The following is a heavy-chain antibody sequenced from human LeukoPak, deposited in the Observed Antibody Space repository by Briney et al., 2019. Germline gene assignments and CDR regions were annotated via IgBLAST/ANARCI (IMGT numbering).Heavy chain of an antibody. Sequence: SETLSLTCTVSGGSISSGGNYWSWLRQLPGKGLEWIGYIYYVGNTNYNPSLKSRLSMSVDTSNNQFSLRLTSVTAADTAVYYCARAEVIGSTRYFDYWGQGAMVSVSS. CDR2: IYYVGNT. D-gene: IGHD3-16*02. J-gene: IGHJ4*02. CDR3: ARAEVIGSTRYFDY. CDR1: GGSISSGGNY. V-gene: IGHV4-31*03.